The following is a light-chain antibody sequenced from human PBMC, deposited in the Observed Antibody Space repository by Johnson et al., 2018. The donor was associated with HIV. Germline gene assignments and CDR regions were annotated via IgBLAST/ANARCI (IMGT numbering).Light chain of an antibody. CDR1: SSNIGNNY. CDR2: DNN. V-gene: IGLV1-51*01. Sequence: QSVLTQPPSVSAAPGQKVTISCSGSSSNIGNNYVSWYQQLPGTAPKLLIYDNNKRPSGIPDRFSGSKSGTSATLGITGLQTGDEADYYCGTWDSGLIGGLYPFGPGTKVPVL. CDR3: GTWDSGLIGGLYP. J-gene: IGLJ1*01.